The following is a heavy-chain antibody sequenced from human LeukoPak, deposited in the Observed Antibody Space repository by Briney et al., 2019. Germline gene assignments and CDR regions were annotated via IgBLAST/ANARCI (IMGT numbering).Heavy chain of an antibody. V-gene: IGHV1-2*02. Sequence: ASVKLSCKASGYTFTGHFMNWVRQAPEQGLEWMGWIKPKSGATAYAQKFQGRVTMTRDTAINTAYLELSSLTSDDTAVYYCARVREWEEISGAIPDYFDYWGQGTLSPSPQ. D-gene: IGHD3-3*01. CDR1: GYTFTGHF. CDR3: ARVREWEEISGAIPDYFDY. CDR2: IKPKSGAT. J-gene: IGHJ4*02.